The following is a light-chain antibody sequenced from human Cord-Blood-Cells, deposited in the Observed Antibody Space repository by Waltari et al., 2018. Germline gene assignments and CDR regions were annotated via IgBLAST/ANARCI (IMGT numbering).Light chain of an antibody. J-gene: IGKJ1*01. CDR2: GAS. CDR3: QQYNSWPWT. V-gene: IGKV3-15*01. CDR1: QSVSSN. Sequence: EIVMPQSPATLSVSPGERATLSCRASQSVSSNLAWYQQKPGQAPRLLIYGASTRATGIPARFSGSGSGTEFTLTISSLQSEDFAVYYCQQYNSWPWTFGQGTKVEIK.